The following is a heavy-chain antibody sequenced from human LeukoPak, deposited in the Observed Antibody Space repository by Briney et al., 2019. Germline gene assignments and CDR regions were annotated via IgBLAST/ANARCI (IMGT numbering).Heavy chain of an antibody. D-gene: IGHD1-20*01. J-gene: IGHJ6*02. V-gene: IGHV1-2*02. CDR2: INPNSGGT. Sequence: ATVTVSCTASGYTFTGYYMHWVRQAPGQGLEWMGWINPNSGGTNYAQKFQGRVTMTRDTSISTAYMELSRLRSDDTAVYYCARRYNWNYGMDVWGQGTTVTVSS. CDR1: GYTFTGYY. CDR3: ARRYNWNYGMDV.